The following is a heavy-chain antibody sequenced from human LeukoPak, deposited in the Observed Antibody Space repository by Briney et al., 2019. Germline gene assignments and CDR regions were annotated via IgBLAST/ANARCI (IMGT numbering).Heavy chain of an antibody. V-gene: IGHV4-39*07. Sequence: PSETLSLTCTVSGGSISSCCYYWGWIRQPPGKGLEWIGSISYSGSTYYNPSLKSRVTISVDTSKNQFSLKLGSVTAADTAVYYCARERDYGETWGVSYSYYYMDVWGKGTTVTVSS. D-gene: IGHD4-17*01. J-gene: IGHJ6*03. CDR2: ISYSGST. CDR3: ARERDYGETWGVSYSYYYMDV. CDR1: GGSISSCCYY.